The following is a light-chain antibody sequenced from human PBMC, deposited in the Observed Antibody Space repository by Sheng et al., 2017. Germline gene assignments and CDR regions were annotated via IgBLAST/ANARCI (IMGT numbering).Light chain of an antibody. Sequence: QSKLTQPPSVSGAPGLRVTISCTGSRSNIGGRFLIVHWYQHLPGAVPKLLIYGNNNRPSGVPDRFSGSKSDTSAPWPIAGLQADDEADYYCQSFDSSLNGLVFGGGTRLTV. J-gene: IGLJ3*02. CDR1: RSNIGGRFL. CDR2: GNN. V-gene: IGLV1-40*01. CDR3: QSFDSSLNGLV.